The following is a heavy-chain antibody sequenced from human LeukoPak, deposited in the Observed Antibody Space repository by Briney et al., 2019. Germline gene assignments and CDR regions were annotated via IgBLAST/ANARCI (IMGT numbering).Heavy chain of an antibody. CDR2: IFPGDSDT. V-gene: IGHV5-51*01. CDR3: ARPASGGDGVDAFDI. D-gene: IGHD2-21*01. Sequence: GESLKISCKGSGYSFTSCWIGWVRQMPGKGLEWMGIIFPGDSDTRYSPSFQGQVTISADKPISTAYLQWSSLKASDTAMYYCARPASGGDGVDAFDIWGQGTMVTVSS. CDR1: GYSFTSCW. J-gene: IGHJ3*02.